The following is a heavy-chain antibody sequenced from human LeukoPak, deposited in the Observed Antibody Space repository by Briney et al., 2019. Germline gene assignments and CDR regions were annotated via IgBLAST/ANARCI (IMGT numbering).Heavy chain of an antibody. CDR2: ISYDGSNK. D-gene: IGHD5-18*01. V-gene: IGHV3-30-3*01. CDR3: ARDPFTSIWIQLLFDP. CDR1: GFTFSSYA. J-gene: IGHJ5*02. Sequence: GGSLRLSCAASGFTFSSYAMHWVRQAPGKGLEWVAVISYDGSNKYYADSVKGRFTISRDNSRNTLYLQMNSLRAEDTAVYYCARDPFTSIWIQLLFDPWGQGTLVTVSS.